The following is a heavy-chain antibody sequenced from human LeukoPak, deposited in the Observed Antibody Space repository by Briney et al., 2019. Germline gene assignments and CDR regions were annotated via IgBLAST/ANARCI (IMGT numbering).Heavy chain of an antibody. V-gene: IGHV4-59*08. CDR3: ATHRDGYTYLFDF. D-gene: IGHD5-24*01. CDR2: ISYSGST. Sequence: PSETLSLTCTVTGGSISSYYWNWIRQPPGKRLEWIGSISYSGSTNYNPSLKSRVTISVDTSKNQFSLNLSSVTAADTAVYYCATHRDGYTYLFDFWGRGTLVTVSS. J-gene: IGHJ4*02. CDR1: GGSISSYY.